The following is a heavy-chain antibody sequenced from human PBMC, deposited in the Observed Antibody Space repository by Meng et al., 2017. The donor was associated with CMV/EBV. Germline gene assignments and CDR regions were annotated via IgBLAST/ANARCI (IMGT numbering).Heavy chain of an antibody. CDR1: GFTFSSYA. V-gene: IGHV3-21*01. Sequence: GESLKISCAASGFTFSSYAMSWVRQAPGKGLEWVSSISSSSYIYYADSVKGRFTISRDNAKNSLYLQMNSLRAEDTAVYYCARQIFGVVRGMDVWGQGTTVTVSS. CDR3: ARQIFGVVRGMDV. J-gene: IGHJ6*02. CDR2: ISSSSYI. D-gene: IGHD3-3*01.